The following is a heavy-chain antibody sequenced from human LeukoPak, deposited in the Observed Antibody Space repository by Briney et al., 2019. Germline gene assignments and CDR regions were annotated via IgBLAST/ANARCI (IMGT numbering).Heavy chain of an antibody. Sequence: PGGSLRLSCVASGFTFSSYEMNWARQAPGKGLEWVSYISSSGSITHYADSAKGRFTISRDNAKNSLYLQMNSLRGEDTAVYYCAAKEGTRSDFDYWGQGTLVTVAS. CDR1: GFTFSSYE. CDR3: AAKEGTRSDFDY. J-gene: IGHJ4*02. V-gene: IGHV3-48*03. CDR2: ISSSGSIT. D-gene: IGHD1-14*01.